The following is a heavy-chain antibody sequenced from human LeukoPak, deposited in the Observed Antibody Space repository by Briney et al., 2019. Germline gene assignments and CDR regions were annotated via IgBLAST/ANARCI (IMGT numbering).Heavy chain of an antibody. CDR1: GYTFTTYY. V-gene: IGHV1-46*01. CDR2: INPSVGTT. J-gene: IGHJ4*02. CDR3: ARQGGYSYGFDY. Sequence: ASVKVSCKAFGYTFTTYYIHWVRQAPGQGLEWMGIINPSVGTTKYPDKFQGRVTMTRDTSTSTVYMELSGLGSEDTAVYYCARQGGYSYGFDYWGQGTLVTVSS. D-gene: IGHD5-18*01.